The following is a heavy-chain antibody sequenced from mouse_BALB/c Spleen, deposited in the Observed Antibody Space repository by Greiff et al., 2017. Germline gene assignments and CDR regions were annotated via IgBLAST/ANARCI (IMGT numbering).Heavy chain of an antibody. CDR3: ARAPFTTAYDY. J-gene: IGHJ2*01. D-gene: IGHD1-2*01. CDR1: GFTFSSYA. Sequence: EVHLVESGGGLVKPGGSLKLSCAASGFTFSSYAMTWVRQTPEKRLEWVASISSGGSTYYPDSVKGRFTISRDNARNILYLQMSSLRSEDTAMYYCARAPFTTAYDYWGQGTTLTVSS. V-gene: IGHV5-6-5*01. CDR2: ISSGGST.